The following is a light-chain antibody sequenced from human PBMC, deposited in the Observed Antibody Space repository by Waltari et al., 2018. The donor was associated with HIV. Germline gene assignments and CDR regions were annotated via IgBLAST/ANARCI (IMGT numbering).Light chain of an antibody. CDR2: EVS. Sequence: QSALTQPASASGSPGQSITISCTGTNSDVGGYNYVSWYQQHPGKAPKLIIYEVSNRPSGISDRFSGAKSGNTASLTISGLQAEDEADYYCFSYRSSSTRVFGGGTKLTVL. CDR1: NSDVGGYNY. CDR3: FSYRSSSTRV. J-gene: IGLJ3*02. V-gene: IGLV2-14*01.